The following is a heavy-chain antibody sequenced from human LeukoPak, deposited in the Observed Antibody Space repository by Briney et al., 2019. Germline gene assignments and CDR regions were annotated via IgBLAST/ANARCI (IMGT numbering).Heavy chain of an antibody. CDR3: ARDIPDY. CDR2: ISRSSTNI. J-gene: IGHJ4*02. CDR1: GFTFSSVW. V-gene: IGHV3-21*01. Sequence: GGSLRLSCAASGFTFSSVWMTWVRQAPGKGLEWVSSISRSSTNIYYADSVKGRFTISRDNAKNSLYLQMNSLRAEDTAVYYCARDIPDYWGQGTQVTVSS.